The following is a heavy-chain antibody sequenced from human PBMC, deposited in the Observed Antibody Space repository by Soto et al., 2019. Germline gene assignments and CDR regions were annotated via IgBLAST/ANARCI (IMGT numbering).Heavy chain of an antibody. D-gene: IGHD2-8*02. CDR2: INHSGST. V-gene: IGHV4-34*01. CDR3: ARDKITGLFDY. CDR1: GGSFSGYY. Sequence: QVQLQQWGAGLLKPSETLSLTCAVYGGSFSGYYWTWIRQPPGTGLEWIGEINHSGSTNYNPSLKIRVTTSVDTSKNHFSLKLTSVTAADTAVYYCARDKITGLFDYWGQGTLVTVSS. J-gene: IGHJ4*02.